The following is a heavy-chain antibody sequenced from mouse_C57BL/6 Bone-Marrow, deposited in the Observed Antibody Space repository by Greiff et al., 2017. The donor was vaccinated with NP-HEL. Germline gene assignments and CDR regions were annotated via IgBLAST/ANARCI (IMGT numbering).Heavy chain of an antibody. CDR1: GYTFTDYE. Sequence: QVQLQQSGAELVRPGASVTLSCKASGYTFTDYEMHWVKQTPVHGLEWIGAIDPETGGTAYNQKFKGKAILTADKSSSTAYMELRSLTSEDSAVYYCTPITTVAPWGQGTLVTVSA. CDR2: IDPETGGT. J-gene: IGHJ3*01. V-gene: IGHV1-15*01. D-gene: IGHD1-1*01. CDR3: TPITTVAP.